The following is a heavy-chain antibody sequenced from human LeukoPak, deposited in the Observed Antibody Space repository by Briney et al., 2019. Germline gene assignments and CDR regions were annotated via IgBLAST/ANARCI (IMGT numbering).Heavy chain of an antibody. CDR3: ARARNYDILTGLVVDY. V-gene: IGHV4-38-2*02. J-gene: IGHJ4*02. CDR1: GYSISSGYY. Sequence: SETLSLTCTVSGYSISSGYYWGWIRQPPGKGLEWIGSIYHSGSTYYNPSLKSRVTISVDTSKNQFSLKLSSVTAADTAVYYCARARNYDILTGLVVDYWGQGTLVTVSS. D-gene: IGHD3-9*01. CDR2: IYHSGST.